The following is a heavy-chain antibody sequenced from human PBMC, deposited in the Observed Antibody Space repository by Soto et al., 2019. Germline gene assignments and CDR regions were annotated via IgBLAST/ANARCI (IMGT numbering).Heavy chain of an antibody. CDR3: ARVMQDIEMATIPRYFDL. D-gene: IGHD5-12*01. V-gene: IGHV3-21*01. CDR1: GFTFSTYT. CDR2: ISSRNNFI. J-gene: IGHJ2*01. Sequence: GGSLRLSCAASGFTFSTYTMNWVRQAPGKGLEWVSSISSRNNFIYYADSVKGRFTISRDNAKKSLYLQMNSLGVEDTAVYYCARVMQDIEMATIPRYFDLWGRGTLVTVS.